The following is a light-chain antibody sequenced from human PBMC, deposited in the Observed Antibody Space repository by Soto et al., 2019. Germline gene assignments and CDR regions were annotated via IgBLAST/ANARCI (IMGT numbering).Light chain of an antibody. Sequence: EIVLTQSPGTLSLSPGERATLSCRASQSVSSNYLAWYQQKPGQAPRLLIYGASSRATGIPDRFSGSGSGTDFTLTIRSLEPEDFAVYYWQQRSNWPRTFGQGTKVDIK. CDR2: GAS. CDR3: QQRSNWPRT. CDR1: QSVSSNY. J-gene: IGKJ1*01. V-gene: IGKV3D-20*02.